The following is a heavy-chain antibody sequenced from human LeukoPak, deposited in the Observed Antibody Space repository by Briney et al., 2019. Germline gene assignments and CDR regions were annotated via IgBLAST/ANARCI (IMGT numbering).Heavy chain of an antibody. CDR2: MNPNSGNT. V-gene: IGHV1-8*01. Sequence: SSVKVSCKASGYTFTSYDINWVRQATGQGLEWMGWMNPNSGNTGYAQKFQGRVTMTRNTSISTAYMELSSLRSEDTAVYYCARGLRKTYYYDSSGPWGQGTLVTVSS. CDR3: ARGLRKTYYYDSSGP. CDR1: GYTFTSYD. J-gene: IGHJ5*02. D-gene: IGHD3-22*01.